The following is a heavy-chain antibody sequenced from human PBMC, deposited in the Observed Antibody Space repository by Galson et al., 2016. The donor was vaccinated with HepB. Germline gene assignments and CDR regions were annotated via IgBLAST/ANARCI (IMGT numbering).Heavy chain of an antibody. Sequence: SLRLSCAVSGFTFKTYNMNWVRQAPGKGLEWVSSISTGSSYKYYADSVKGRFTISRDNAKNSVYLQLNSLRADDTAVYYCARELYSSGGKSDYWGQGTLVTVSS. CDR3: ARELYSSGGKSDY. J-gene: IGHJ4*02. CDR1: GFTFKTYN. D-gene: IGHD6-19*01. V-gene: IGHV3-21*01. CDR2: ISTGSSYK.